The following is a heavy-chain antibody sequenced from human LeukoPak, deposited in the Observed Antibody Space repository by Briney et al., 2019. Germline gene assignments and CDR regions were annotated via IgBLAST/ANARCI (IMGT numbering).Heavy chain of an antibody. CDR3: ARRVAVADNYFDY. CDR2: ISSSSSYI. CDR1: GFTFSSYS. Sequence: GGSLRLSCAASGFTFSSYSMNWVRQAPGKGLEWVSSISSSSSYIYYADSVKGRFTISRDNAKNSLYLQMNSLRAEDTGVHYCARRVAVADNYFDYWGQGTLVTVSS. J-gene: IGHJ4*02. V-gene: IGHV3-21*01. D-gene: IGHD6-19*01.